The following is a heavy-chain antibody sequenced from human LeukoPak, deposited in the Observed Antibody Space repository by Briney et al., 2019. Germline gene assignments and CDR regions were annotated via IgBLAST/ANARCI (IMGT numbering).Heavy chain of an antibody. CDR2: IYPGDSDT. CDR3: ARLWSYYYDSSGYHGFDY. Sequence: GESLKISCKGSGYSFTSYWIVWVRQMPGKGLEWMGIIYPGDSDTRYSPSFQGQVTISADKSISTAYLQWSSLKASDTAMYYCARLWSYYYDSSGYHGFDYWGQGTLVTVSS. J-gene: IGHJ4*02. D-gene: IGHD3-22*01. V-gene: IGHV5-51*01. CDR1: GYSFTSYW.